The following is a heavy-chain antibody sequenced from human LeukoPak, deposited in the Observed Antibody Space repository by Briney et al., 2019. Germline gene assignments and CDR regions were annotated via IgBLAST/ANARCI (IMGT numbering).Heavy chain of an antibody. D-gene: IGHD4-17*01. CDR1: GTSTSNYY. CDR3: ARHSGDYGGLYDY. V-gene: IGHV4-59*08. CDR2: IFYTGTT. Sequence: SETLSLTCTVSGTSTSNYYWSWIRQPPGKGLEWIGYIFYTGTTVSNPSLKSRLIMSVDMSKNQVSLNLISVTAADTAVYYCARHSGDYGGLYDYWGQGALVTVSS. J-gene: IGHJ4*02.